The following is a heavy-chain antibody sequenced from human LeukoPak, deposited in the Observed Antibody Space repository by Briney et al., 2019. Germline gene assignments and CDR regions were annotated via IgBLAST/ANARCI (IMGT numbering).Heavy chain of an antibody. CDR3: ARREVYYYYGMDV. CDR2: IYYSGST. Sequence: PSETLSLTCTVSGGSISSSSYYWGWIRQPPGKGLEWIGSIYYSGSTYYNPSLKSRVTISVDTSRNQFSLKLSSVTAADTAVYYCARREVYYYYGMDVWGQGTTVTVPS. J-gene: IGHJ6*02. V-gene: IGHV4-39*01. CDR1: GGSISSSSYY.